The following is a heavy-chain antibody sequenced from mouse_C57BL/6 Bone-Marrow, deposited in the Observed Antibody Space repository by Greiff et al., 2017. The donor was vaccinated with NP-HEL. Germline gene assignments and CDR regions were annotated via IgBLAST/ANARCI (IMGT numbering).Heavy chain of an antibody. V-gene: IGHV1-52*01. CDR2: IDPSDSET. CDR3: ARWSTTGGYYAMDY. D-gene: IGHD1-1*01. CDR1: GYTFTSYW. Sequence: VQLQQPGAELVRPGSSVKLSCKASGYTFTSYWMHWVKQRPIQGLEWIGNIDPSDSETHYNQKFKDKATLTVDKSSSTAYMQLSSLTSEDSAVYYCARWSTTGGYYAMDYWGQGTSVTVSS. J-gene: IGHJ4*01.